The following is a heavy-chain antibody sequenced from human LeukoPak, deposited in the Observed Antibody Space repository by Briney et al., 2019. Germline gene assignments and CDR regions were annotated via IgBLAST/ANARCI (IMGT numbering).Heavy chain of an antibody. D-gene: IGHD6-13*01. CDR1: GFTFSSYS. V-gene: IGHV3-21*01. Sequence: GGSLRLSCAASGFTFSSYSMNWVRQAPGKGLEWVSSISSTSRYIFYADSVKGRFTISRDNSKNTLYLQMNSLRAEDTAVYYCAKDRDSSSHDEDYWGQGTLVTVSS. CDR3: AKDRDSSSHDEDY. J-gene: IGHJ4*02. CDR2: ISSTSRYI.